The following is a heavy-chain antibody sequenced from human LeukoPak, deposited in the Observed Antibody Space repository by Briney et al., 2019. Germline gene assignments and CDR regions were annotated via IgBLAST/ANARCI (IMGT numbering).Heavy chain of an antibody. CDR1: GFTFSSYS. J-gene: IGHJ6*03. D-gene: IGHD1-1*01. CDR2: ISSSSSTI. Sequence: GGSLRLSCAASGFTFSSYSMNWVRQAPGKGLEWVSYISSSSSTIYYADSVKGRFTISRDNAKNSLYLQMSSLRAEDTAVYSCARDRGTYYYYYMDVWGKGTTVTVSS. CDR3: ARDRGTYYYYYMDV. V-gene: IGHV3-48*01.